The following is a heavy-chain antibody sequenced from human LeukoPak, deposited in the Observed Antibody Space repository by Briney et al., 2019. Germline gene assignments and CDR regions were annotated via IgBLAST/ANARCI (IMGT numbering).Heavy chain of an antibody. V-gene: IGHV4-39*01. J-gene: IGHJ3*02. Sequence: PSETLSLTCTVSGGSISSSTYYWGWIRQPPGKGLEWIGSIYYSGSAYYNPSLKSRVTISVDTSKNQFSLKLNSVTASYTAAYYCATPYSGGYHGLDIWGQGTMVTVSS. CDR1: GGSISSSTYY. D-gene: IGHD1-26*01. CDR3: ATPYSGGYHGLDI. CDR2: IYYSGSA.